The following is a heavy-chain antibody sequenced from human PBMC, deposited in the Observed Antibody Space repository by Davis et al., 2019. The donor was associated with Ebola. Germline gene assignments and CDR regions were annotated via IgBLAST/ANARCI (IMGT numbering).Heavy chain of an antibody. CDR3: ARGRLQGPSRPNPDYSMDV. D-gene: IGHD4-11*01. CDR1: SGSISSGGYY. Sequence: PSETLSLTCPVASGSISSGGYYCSWIRQPPGNGLEWIGYIYYSGSTYYNLSLKSRVTISVDTSKNQFSLKLSSVTAADTAVYYCARGRLQGPSRPNPDYSMDVWGQGTTVTVSS. CDR2: IYYSGST. J-gene: IGHJ6*02. V-gene: IGHV4-31*03.